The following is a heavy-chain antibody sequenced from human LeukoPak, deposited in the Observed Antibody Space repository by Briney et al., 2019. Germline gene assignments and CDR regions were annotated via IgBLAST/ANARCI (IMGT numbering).Heavy chain of an antibody. CDR1: GGTFSSYA. CDR3: ARGYCSSTSCYGNWFDP. CDR2: IIPILGIA. D-gene: IGHD2-2*01. J-gene: IGHJ5*02. V-gene: IGHV1-69*04. Sequence: SVKVSCKASGGTFSSYAISWVRQAPRQGLEWMGRIIPILGIANYAQKFQGRVTITADKSTSTAYMELSSLRSEDTAVYYCARGYCSSTSCYGNWFDPWGQGTLVTVSS.